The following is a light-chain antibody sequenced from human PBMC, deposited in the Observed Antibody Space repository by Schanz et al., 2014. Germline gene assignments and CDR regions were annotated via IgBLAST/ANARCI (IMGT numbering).Light chain of an antibody. CDR1: QSVSSN. J-gene: IGKJ4*01. Sequence: EKVLTQSPGTLSLSPGERATLSCRASQSVSSNLAWYQQKPGQAPRLLIYGPSSRATGIPDRFSGSGSGTDFTLTISRRGREDFAVYYCQQYVSAPPLTFGGGTKVEIK. V-gene: IGKV3-20*01. CDR2: GPS. CDR3: QQYVSAPPLT.